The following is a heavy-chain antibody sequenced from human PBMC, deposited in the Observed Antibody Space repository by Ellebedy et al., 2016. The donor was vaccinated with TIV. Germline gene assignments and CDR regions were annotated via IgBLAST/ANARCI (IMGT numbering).Heavy chain of an antibody. Sequence: GESLKISCAASGFTFNSFGMQWVRQAPGKGLEWVAVIWYDGSKEYYADSVKGRFTISRDNSKNSLYLQMNSLRAEDTAVYYCAREIVDAPRAFEIWGQGTMVTVSS. J-gene: IGHJ3*02. CDR1: GFTFNSFG. D-gene: IGHD3-16*02. CDR2: IWYDGSKE. CDR3: AREIVDAPRAFEI. V-gene: IGHV3-33*01.